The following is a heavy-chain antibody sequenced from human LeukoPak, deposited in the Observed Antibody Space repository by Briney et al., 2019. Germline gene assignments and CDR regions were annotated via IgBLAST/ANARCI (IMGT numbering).Heavy chain of an antibody. J-gene: IGHJ4*02. Sequence: GGSLRLSCAASGFTFSSYWVHWARQAPGKGLEWVARINSDGSTINHADPVRGRFTISRDNAENTLYLQMSSLRAEDTAIYFCARATYYRFDYWGQGTLVTVSS. D-gene: IGHD1-26*01. V-gene: IGHV3-74*01. CDR1: GFTFSSYW. CDR3: ARATYYRFDY. CDR2: INSDGSTI.